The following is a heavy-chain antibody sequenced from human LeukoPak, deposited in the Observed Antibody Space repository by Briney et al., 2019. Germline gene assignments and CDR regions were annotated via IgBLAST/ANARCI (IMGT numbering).Heavy chain of an antibody. V-gene: IGHV4-59*01. CDR2: YYSTAT. CDR3: ARDTSVASGMQY. J-gene: IGHJ4*02. Sequence: WETLSLTCTVSGGSISTFSWSWVRQTPDRGLEWIGSYYSTATKSNPSLGRRVAISVDTSKNQLFLRLRSLTPADTASYYCARDTSVASGMQYWGPGTLVTVS. D-gene: IGHD6-19*01. CDR1: GGSISTFS.